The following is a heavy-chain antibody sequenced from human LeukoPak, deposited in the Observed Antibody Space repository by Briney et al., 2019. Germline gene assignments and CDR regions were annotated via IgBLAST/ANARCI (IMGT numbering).Heavy chain of an antibody. Sequence: ASVKVSCKVSGYTLTELSMHWVRQAPGKGLEWMGGFDPEDGETIHAQKFQGRVTMTEDTSTDTAYMELSSLRSEDTAVYYCATSLHYDSSGYYYPRAGDYWGQGTLVTVSS. CDR2: FDPEDGET. CDR3: ATSLHYDSSGYYYPRAGDY. D-gene: IGHD3-22*01. CDR1: GYTLTELS. J-gene: IGHJ4*02. V-gene: IGHV1-24*01.